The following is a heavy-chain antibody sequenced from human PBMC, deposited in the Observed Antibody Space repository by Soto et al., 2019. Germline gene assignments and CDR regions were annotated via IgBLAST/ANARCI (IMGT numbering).Heavy chain of an antibody. D-gene: IGHD3-22*01. V-gene: IGHV3-30-3*01. CDR1: GFTFSSYA. J-gene: IGHJ4*02. CDR3: ARGNYYDSSCYYQPEGFFGY. CDR2: ISYDGSNK. Sequence: QVQLVESGGGVVQPGRSLRLSCAASGFTFSSYAMHWVRQAPGKGLEWVAVISYDGSNKYYADSVKGRFTISRDNSKNTLYLKMNSLRAEDTAVYYCARGNYYDSSCYYQPEGFFGYWGQGTLVTVSS.